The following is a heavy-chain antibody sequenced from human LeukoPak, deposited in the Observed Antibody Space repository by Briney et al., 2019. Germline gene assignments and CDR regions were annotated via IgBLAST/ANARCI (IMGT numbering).Heavy chain of an antibody. CDR2: IYSGGST. V-gene: IGHV3-66*01. CDR3: ASLYCSSTSCPVDY. D-gene: IGHD2-2*01. CDR1: GFTVSSNY. Sequence: GGSLRLSCAASGFTVSSNYMSWVRQAPAKGLEWVSVIYSGGSTYYADSVKGRFTISRDNSKNTLYLQMNSLRAEDTAVYYCASLYCSSTSCPVDYWGQGTLVTVSS. J-gene: IGHJ4*02.